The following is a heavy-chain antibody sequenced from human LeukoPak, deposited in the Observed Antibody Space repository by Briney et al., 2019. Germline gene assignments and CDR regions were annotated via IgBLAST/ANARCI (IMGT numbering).Heavy chain of an antibody. J-gene: IGHJ4*02. D-gene: IGHD4-17*01. V-gene: IGHV1-46*01. Sequence: EASVKVSCKASGFTFTSYYMHWVRQAPGQGLEWMGIINPSGSYTSYAQKFQGRVTMTRDTSTSTVYMELSRLRSDDTAVYYCARVPTAHRSLYYFDYWGQGTLVTVSS. CDR1: GFTFTSYY. CDR2: INPSGSYT. CDR3: ARVPTAHRSLYYFDY.